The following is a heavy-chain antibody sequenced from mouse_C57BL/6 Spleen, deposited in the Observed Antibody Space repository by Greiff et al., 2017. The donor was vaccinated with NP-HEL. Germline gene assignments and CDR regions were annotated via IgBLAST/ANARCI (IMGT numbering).Heavy chain of an antibody. CDR2: IRSKSNNYAT. CDR3: VRGHYYGSSYDWYFDV. D-gene: IGHD1-1*01. Sequence: EVQLVESGGGLVQPKGSLKLSCAASGFSFNTYAMNWVRQAPGKGLEWVARIRSKSNNYATYYADSVKDRYTISRDDSESMLYLQMNNLKTEDTAMYYCVRGHYYGSSYDWYFDVWGTGTTVTVSS. J-gene: IGHJ1*03. CDR1: GFSFNTYA. V-gene: IGHV10-1*01.